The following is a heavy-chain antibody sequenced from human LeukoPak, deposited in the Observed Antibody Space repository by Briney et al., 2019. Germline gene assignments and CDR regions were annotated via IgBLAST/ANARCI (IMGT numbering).Heavy chain of an antibody. CDR2: ISRSGST. J-gene: IGHJ5*02. V-gene: IGHV4-61*02. Sequence: SETLSLTCTVSGDSISSGDYYWSWIRQPAGKGLEWIGRISRSGSTNYNPSLKSRVTISVDTSKNQLSLKLSSVTAADTAVYFCARSPVTTWWFDPWGQGTLVTVSS. D-gene: IGHD4-17*01. CDR1: GDSISSGDYY. CDR3: ARSPVTTWWFDP.